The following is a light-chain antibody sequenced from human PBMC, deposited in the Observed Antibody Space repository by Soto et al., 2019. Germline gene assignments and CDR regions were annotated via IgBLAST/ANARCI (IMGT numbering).Light chain of an antibody. CDR2: RTS. J-gene: IGKJ4*01. Sequence: EIVMTQSPATLSVSPGERATLSCRASQSISSNLAWYQQKPGQAPRLLMFRTSSRATGFPAKFSGSGSGTEFNLTISSLQSEDFGVYYCQEYNNWPRATFRGGTKVEIK. CDR1: QSISSN. CDR3: QEYNNWPRAT. V-gene: IGKV3-15*01.